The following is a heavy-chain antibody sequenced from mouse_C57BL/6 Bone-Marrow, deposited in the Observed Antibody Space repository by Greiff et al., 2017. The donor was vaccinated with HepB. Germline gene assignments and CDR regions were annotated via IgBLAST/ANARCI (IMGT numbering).Heavy chain of an antibody. V-gene: IGHV7-3*01. Sequence: EVKLMESGGGLVQPGGSLSLSCAASGFTFTDYYMSWVRQPPGKALEWLGFIGNKANGYTTEYSASVKGRFTISRDNSKSILYLQVNALRAEDSATYYGARYNYGSTHWYFDVWGTGTTVTVSS. CDR3: ARYNYGSTHWYFDV. CDR2: IGNKANGYTT. J-gene: IGHJ1*03. CDR1: GFTFTDYY. D-gene: IGHD1-1*01.